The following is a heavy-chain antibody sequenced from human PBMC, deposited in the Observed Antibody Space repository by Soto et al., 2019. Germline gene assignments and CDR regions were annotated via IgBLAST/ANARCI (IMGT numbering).Heavy chain of an antibody. D-gene: IGHD3-10*01. CDR3: AKDRITMVRSLRRYGMDV. CDR1: VFPFSSYG. CDR2: ISYDGSNK. J-gene: IGHJ6*02. V-gene: IGHV3-30*18. Sequence: GGSLRLSCAAPVFPFSSYGMQWVLQAPGKGLEWVAVISYDGSNKYYADSVKGRFTISRDNSKNTLYLQMNSLRAEDTAVYYCAKDRITMVRSLRRYGMDVWGQGT.